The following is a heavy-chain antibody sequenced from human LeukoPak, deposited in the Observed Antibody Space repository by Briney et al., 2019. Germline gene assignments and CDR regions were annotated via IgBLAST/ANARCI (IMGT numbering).Heavy chain of an antibody. V-gene: IGHV4-59*12. D-gene: IGHD1-26*01. CDR2: IYHSGST. J-gene: IGHJ4*02. Sequence: SETLSLTCTVSGGSISSYYWSWIRQPPGKGLEWIGYIYHSGSTYYNPSLKSRVTISVDRSKNQFSLKLSSVTAADTAVYYCARGATVDYWGQGTLVTVSS. CDR3: ARGATVDY. CDR1: GGSISSYY.